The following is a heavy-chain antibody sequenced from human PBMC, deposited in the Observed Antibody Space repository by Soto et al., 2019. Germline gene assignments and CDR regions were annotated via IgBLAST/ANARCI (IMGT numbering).Heavy chain of an antibody. V-gene: IGHV1-3*05. Sequence: QVQLVQSGAEEKKPGASVKVSCKASGYTFSNFAVHWVRQAPGQRLEWMGWINAGNGNTRYSEKFQGRITITRDTSASTAYMELSSLRSEDTAIYYCARAEYGDHEDYWCQGTLVTVSS. D-gene: IGHD4-17*01. CDR3: ARAEYGDHEDY. J-gene: IGHJ4*02. CDR2: INAGNGNT. CDR1: GYTFSNFA.